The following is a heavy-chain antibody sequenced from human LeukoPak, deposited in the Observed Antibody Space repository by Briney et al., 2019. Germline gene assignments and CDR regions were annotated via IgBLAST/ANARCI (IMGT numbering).Heavy chain of an antibody. V-gene: IGHV1-2*02. J-gene: IGHJ6*03. CDR1: GYTFTGYY. Sequence: ASVKVSCKASGYTFTGYYMHWVRQAPGQGLEWMGWINPNSGGTNYAQKFQGRVTMTRDTSISTAYMELSRLRSDDTAVYYCARDPPDYYGSGSKYYYYYMDVWGEGTTVTVSS. CDR2: INPNSGGT. CDR3: ARDPPDYYGSGSKYYYYYMDV. D-gene: IGHD3-10*01.